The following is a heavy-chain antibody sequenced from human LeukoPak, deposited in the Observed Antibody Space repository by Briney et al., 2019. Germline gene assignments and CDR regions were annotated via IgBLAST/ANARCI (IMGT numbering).Heavy chain of an antibody. Sequence: ASVKVSCKASGGTFSSYAISWVRQAPGQGLEWMGRIIPIFGTANYAQKSQGRVTITTDESTSTAYMELSSLRSEDTAVYYCARSGGSYYGRWYFDLWGRGTLVTVSS. CDR1: GGTFSSYA. J-gene: IGHJ2*01. CDR3: ARSGGSYYGRWYFDL. D-gene: IGHD1-26*01. CDR2: IIPIFGTA. V-gene: IGHV1-69*05.